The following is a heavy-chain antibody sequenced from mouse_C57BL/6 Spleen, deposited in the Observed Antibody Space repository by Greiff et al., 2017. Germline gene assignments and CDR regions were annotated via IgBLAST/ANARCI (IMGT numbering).Heavy chain of an antibody. V-gene: IGHV1-69*01. J-gene: IGHJ1*03. CDR3: ARYYYGGSYRYFDV. CDR1: GYTFTSYW. D-gene: IGHD1-1*01. Sequence: QVQLQQPGAELVMPGASVKLSCKASGYTFTSYWMHWVKQRPGQGLEWIGEIDPSDSDTNYNQKFKGKSTLTVDKSSSKAYMQRSSLTAEDSAVYYCARYYYGGSYRYFDVWGTGTTVTVSS. CDR2: IDPSDSDT.